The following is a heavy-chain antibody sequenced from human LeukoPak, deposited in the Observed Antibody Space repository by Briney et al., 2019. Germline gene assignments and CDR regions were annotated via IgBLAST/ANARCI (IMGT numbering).Heavy chain of an antibody. CDR3: ARDLEIFCGGDCYLDY. Sequence: GGSLRLSCAASGFTSSSYSMNWVRQAPGKGLGWVSSISSSSSYIYYADSVKGRFTISRDNAKNSLYLQMNSLRAEDTAVYYCARDLEIFCGGDCYLDYWGQGTLVTVSS. CDR2: ISSSSSYI. V-gene: IGHV3-21*01. D-gene: IGHD2-21*02. CDR1: GFTSSSYS. J-gene: IGHJ4*02.